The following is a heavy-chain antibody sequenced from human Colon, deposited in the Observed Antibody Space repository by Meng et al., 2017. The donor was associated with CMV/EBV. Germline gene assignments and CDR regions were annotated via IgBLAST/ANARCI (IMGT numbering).Heavy chain of an antibody. D-gene: IGHD5-24*01. CDR1: GFTFSSYW. Sequence: GGSLRLSCAASGFTFSSYWMHWVRQAPGKGLVWVSRINGDGSSTTYADSVKGRFTISRDNSKNTLFLQMNSLRLEDTAVYYCARDRSDVYRYLDSWGPGTLVTVSS. J-gene: IGHJ5*01. CDR2: INGDGSST. V-gene: IGHV3-74*01. CDR3: ARDRSDVYRYLDS.